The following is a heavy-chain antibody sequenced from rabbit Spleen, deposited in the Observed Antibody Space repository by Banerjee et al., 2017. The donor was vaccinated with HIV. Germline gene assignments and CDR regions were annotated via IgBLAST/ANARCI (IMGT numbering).Heavy chain of an antibody. J-gene: IGHJ4*01. Sequence: QSLAESGGDLVKPGASLTLTCTASGFSFSRSYFMCWVRQAPGKGLEWIACVNTATGKPVYATWAKGRFTISTTSSTTVTLQMTSLTAADTATYFCAGDLASVVGWNFGLWGPGTLVTVS. CDR2: VNTATGKP. CDR1: GFSFSRSYF. CDR3: AGDLASVVGWNFGL. D-gene: IGHD3-1*01. V-gene: IGHV1S40*01.